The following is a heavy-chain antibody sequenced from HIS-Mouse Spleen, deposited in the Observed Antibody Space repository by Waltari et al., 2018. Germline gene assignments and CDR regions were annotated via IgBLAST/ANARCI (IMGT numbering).Heavy chain of an antibody. CDR1: GGSISSGGYY. Sequence: QVQLQDSGPGLVKPSQTLSLTCTVSGGSISSGGYYWSWIRQHPGKGLEWIGYTYCSGGPYYNPCLKSRVTRSVDTSKNQFSLKLSSVTAADTAVYYCARSPYYDFWSGYSDNWFDPWGQGTLVTVSS. D-gene: IGHD3-3*01. CDR3: ARSPYYDFWSGYSDNWFDP. J-gene: IGHJ5*02. V-gene: IGHV4-31*03. CDR2: TYCSGGP.